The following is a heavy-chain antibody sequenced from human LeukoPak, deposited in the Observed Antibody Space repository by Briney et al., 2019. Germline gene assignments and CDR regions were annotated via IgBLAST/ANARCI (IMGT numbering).Heavy chain of an antibody. J-gene: IGHJ5*02. Sequence: EPSETLSLTCPVSGGSISSYYWSWIRQPPGKGLEWIGYIYYSGSTNYNPSLKSRVTISVDTSKNQFSLKLSSVTAADTAVYYCAGSGSLMVYANPFDPWGQGTLVTVSS. V-gene: IGHV4-59*01. D-gene: IGHD2-8*01. CDR2: IYYSGST. CDR1: GGSISSYY. CDR3: AGSGSLMVYANPFDP.